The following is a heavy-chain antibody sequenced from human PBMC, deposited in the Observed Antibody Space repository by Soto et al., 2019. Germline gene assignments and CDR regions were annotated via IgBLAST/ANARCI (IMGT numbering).Heavy chain of an antibody. CDR3: ARDRVTLTLYQLPYRYYYYGMDV. V-gene: IGHV1-69*01. CDR2: IIPIFGTA. J-gene: IGHJ6*02. D-gene: IGHD2-2*01. Sequence: QVQLVQSGAEVKKPGSSVKVSCKASGGTFSSYAISWVRQAPGQGLEWMGGIIPIFGTANYAQKFQGRVTITADESTSTAYMELSRLRSEDTAVYYCARDRVTLTLYQLPYRYYYYGMDVWGQGTTVTVFS. CDR1: GGTFSSYA.